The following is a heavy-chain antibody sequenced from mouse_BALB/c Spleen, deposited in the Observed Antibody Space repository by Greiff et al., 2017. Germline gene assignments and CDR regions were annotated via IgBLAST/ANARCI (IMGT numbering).Heavy chain of an antibody. Sequence: VQLQQSGPELVKPGASVRISCQASGYTFTSYYIHWVKQRPGQGLEWIGWIYPGNVNTKYNEKFKGKATLTADKSSSTAYMQLSSLTSEDSAVYFCARAREAMDYWGQGTSVTVAS. CDR3: ARAREAMDY. CDR1: GYTFTSYY. CDR2: IYPGNVNT. V-gene: IGHV1S56*01. J-gene: IGHJ4*01.